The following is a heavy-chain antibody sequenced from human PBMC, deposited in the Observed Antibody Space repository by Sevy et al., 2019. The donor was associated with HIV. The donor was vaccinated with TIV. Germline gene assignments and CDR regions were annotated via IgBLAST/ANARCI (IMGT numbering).Heavy chain of an antibody. J-gene: IGHJ3*01. V-gene: IGHV3-7*03. CDR1: GFIVSRHW. Sequence: GESLKISCAASGFIVSRHWMSWVRQAPGKGLEWVANIKEDGSGKYYVDSVKGRFTISKDNAKNSLYLQMNSLRVEDTAVYFCARDSIAAGVEAFDVWGQGTMVTVSS. CDR2: IKEDGSGK. CDR3: ARDSIAAGVEAFDV. D-gene: IGHD6-25*01.